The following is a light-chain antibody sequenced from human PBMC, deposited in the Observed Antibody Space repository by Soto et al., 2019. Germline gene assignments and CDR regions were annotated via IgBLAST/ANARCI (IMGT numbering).Light chain of an antibody. V-gene: IGKV1-39*01. CDR3: QQSYRTPLT. CDR1: QSITSH. J-gene: IGKJ4*01. Sequence: DIQMTQSPSSLSASVGDRVIITCRASQSITSHLNWYQQKPGKAPKLLVYTASTLQSGVPSRFSGSGPGTDFNLTISSLQPEDFATYYCQQSYRTPLTFGGGTKVEIK. CDR2: TAS.